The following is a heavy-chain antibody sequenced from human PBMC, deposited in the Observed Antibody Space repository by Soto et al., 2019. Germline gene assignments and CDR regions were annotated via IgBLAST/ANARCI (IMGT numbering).Heavy chain of an antibody. CDR1: GGTFSSYT. Sequence: QVQLVQSGAEVKKPGSSVKVSCKASGGTFSSYTISWVRQAPGQGLEWMGRIIPILGIANYAQKFQGRVTITADQSTSTADMELSSLRSEDTAVYYCARAEVDCGGDCYSFDYWGQGTLVTVSS. CDR2: IIPILGIA. CDR3: ARAEVDCGGDCYSFDY. D-gene: IGHD2-21*02. V-gene: IGHV1-69*02. J-gene: IGHJ4*02.